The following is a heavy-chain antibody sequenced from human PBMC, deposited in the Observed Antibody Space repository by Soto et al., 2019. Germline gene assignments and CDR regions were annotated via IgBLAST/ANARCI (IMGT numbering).Heavy chain of an antibody. V-gene: IGHV3-23*01. CDR3: AKDGGLAVAYFDY. D-gene: IGHD6-19*01. CDR2: ISGSGGST. J-gene: IGHJ4*02. CDR1: GFTFSSYA. Sequence: GWSLRLSCAASGFTFSSYAMSWVRQAPGKGLEWVSSISGSGGSTYYADSVKGRFTISRDNSKNTLYLQMNSLRAEDTAVYYCAKDGGLAVAYFDYWGQGTLVTVSS.